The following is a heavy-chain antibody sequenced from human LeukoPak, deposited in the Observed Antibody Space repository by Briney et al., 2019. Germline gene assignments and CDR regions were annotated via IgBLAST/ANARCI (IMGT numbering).Heavy chain of an antibody. CDR3: AKDITGHYTFDS. V-gene: IGHV3-30-3*01. J-gene: IGHJ4*02. CDR1: GFTFSIYA. D-gene: IGHD3-9*01. Sequence: GGSLRLSCAASGFTFSIYAMHWVRQAPGKGLEWVAVITYDGTNEDYADSVKGRFIVPRDNSKNTLYLQMNSLRAEDTAVFYCAKDITGHYTFDSWGQGTLVTVSS. CDR2: ITYDGTNE.